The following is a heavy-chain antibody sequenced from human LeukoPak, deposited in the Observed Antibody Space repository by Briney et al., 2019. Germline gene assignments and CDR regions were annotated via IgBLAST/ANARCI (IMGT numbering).Heavy chain of an antibody. Sequence: ASVKVSCKASGYTFTGYYMHWVRQAPGQGLEWMGWINPNSGGTNYAQKFQGRVTMARGTSISTAYMELSRLRYDDTAVYYCATTYSSGWYFDYWGQGTLVTVSS. J-gene: IGHJ4*02. D-gene: IGHD6-19*01. CDR1: GYTFTGYY. CDR2: INPNSGGT. CDR3: ATTYSSGWYFDY. V-gene: IGHV1-2*02.